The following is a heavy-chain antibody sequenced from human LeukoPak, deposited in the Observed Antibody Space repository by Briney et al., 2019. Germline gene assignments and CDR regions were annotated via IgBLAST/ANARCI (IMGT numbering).Heavy chain of an antibody. CDR2: IIPIFGTA. J-gene: IGHJ4*02. CDR3: ASQASGGSYYFDY. D-gene: IGHD1-26*01. Sequence: ASVKVSCKASGGTFTSYAISWVRQAPGQGLEWMGGIIPIFGTANYAQKFQGRVTITADESASTAYMELSSLRSEDTAVYYCASQASGGSYYFDYWGQGTLVTVSS. V-gene: IGHV1-69*13. CDR1: GGTFTSYA.